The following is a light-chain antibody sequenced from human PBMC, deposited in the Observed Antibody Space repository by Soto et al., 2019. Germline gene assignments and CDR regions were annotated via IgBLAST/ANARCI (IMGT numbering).Light chain of an antibody. J-gene: IGKJ1*01. V-gene: IGKV1-39*01. CDR1: QSISSY. CDR3: QQSYSNPRT. Sequence: DIQMTQSPSSLSASVGDRVTITCRASQSISSYLNWYQQKPRKAPKLLIYAASSLQSGVPSRFSGSGSGTDFTLTISSLQPEDFANYYCQQSYSNPRTFGQGTKV. CDR2: AAS.